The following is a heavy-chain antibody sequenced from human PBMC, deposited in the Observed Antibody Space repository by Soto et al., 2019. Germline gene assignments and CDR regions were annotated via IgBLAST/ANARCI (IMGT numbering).Heavy chain of an antibody. J-gene: IGHJ4*02. V-gene: IGHV4-34*01. D-gene: IGHD5-18*01. CDR1: GGSFSGYY. Sequence: SETLSLTCAVYGGSFSGYYWSWIRQPPGKGLEWIGEINHSGSTNYNPSLKSRVTISVDTSKNQFSLKLSSVTAADTAVYYCARGGLGIQTKKKLTYFDYWGQGTLVTVSS. CDR3: ARGGLGIQTKKKLTYFDY. CDR2: INHSGST.